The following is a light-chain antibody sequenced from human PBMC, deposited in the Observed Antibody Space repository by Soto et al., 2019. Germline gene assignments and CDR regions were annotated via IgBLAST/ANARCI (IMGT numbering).Light chain of an antibody. J-gene: IGLJ2*01. V-gene: IGLV2-14*01. CDR2: EVS. CDR3: SSYTSSSTRVV. CDR1: SSDVGTYNY. Sequence: QSALTQPASVSGSPGQSITISWTGTSSDVGTYNYVSWYQQHPGKAPKLMIYEVSNRPSGVSNRFSGSKSGNTASLTISGLQAEDEADYYCSSYTSSSTRVVFGGGTKVTVL.